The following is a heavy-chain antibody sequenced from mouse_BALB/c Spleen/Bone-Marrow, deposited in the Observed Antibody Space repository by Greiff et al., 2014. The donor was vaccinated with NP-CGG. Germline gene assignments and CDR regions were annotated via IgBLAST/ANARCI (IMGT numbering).Heavy chain of an antibody. V-gene: IGHV1-18*01. D-gene: IGHD1-1*01. Sequence: VQLKQSGPELVKPGASTKIPCKASGYSFAGYTMNWVKQSHGKNLEWIGLINPYNGGSSYNQKFKGKATLTVDKSSSTAYMELLSLTSEDSAVYYCAREGYGSSYGFAYWGQGTLVTVSA. J-gene: IGHJ3*01. CDR1: GYSFAGYT. CDR3: AREGYGSSYGFAY. CDR2: INPYNGGS.